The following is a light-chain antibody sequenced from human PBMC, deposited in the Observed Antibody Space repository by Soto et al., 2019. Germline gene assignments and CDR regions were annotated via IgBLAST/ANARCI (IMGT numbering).Light chain of an antibody. J-gene: IGLJ2*01. CDR2: DVS. V-gene: IGLV2-14*01. CDR1: SSDVGGYNY. Sequence: QSALTQPASVSGSPGQSITISCTGTSSDVGGYNYVSWYQQHPGKAPKLMIYDVSNRPSGVSNRFSGSKSGNTASLTISGLQAEDEAHYACSSYTSSSTGVFGGGTKLPVL. CDR3: SSYTSSSTGV.